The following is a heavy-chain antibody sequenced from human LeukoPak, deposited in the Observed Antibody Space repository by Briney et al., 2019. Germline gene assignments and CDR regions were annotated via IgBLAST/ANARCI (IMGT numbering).Heavy chain of an antibody. CDR2: IKEDGSEK. CDR3: ARAGLYYDILTGIYPFDY. V-gene: IGHV3-7*01. Sequence: GGSLRLSCAASGFSFSSYWMSWVRQAPGKGLEWVANIKEDGSEKYYVGSVKGRFTISRDNVKNSLYLQMNSLRAEDTAVYYCARAGLYYDILTGIYPFDYWGQGTLVTVSS. D-gene: IGHD3-9*01. J-gene: IGHJ4*02. CDR1: GFSFSSYW.